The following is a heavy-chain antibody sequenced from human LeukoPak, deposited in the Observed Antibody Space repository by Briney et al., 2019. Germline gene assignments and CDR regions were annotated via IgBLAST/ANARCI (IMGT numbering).Heavy chain of an antibody. CDR1: GFTFSTFW. V-gene: IGHV3-74*03. Sequence: GGSLRLSCAASGFTFSTFWMHWVRQAPGKGLVWVSGIKSDGSITTYADSVKGRFTISRDNAENTLYLQMNSLRAEDTVVYYCARGRYYGMDVWGQGTTVTVSS. J-gene: IGHJ6*02. CDR3: ARGRYYGMDV. CDR2: IKSDGSIT.